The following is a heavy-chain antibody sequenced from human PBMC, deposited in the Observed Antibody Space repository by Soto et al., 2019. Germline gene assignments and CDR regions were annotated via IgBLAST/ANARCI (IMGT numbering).Heavy chain of an antibody. Sequence: GGSLRLSCAASGFTFVSYSMSCVRQAPVKGLEWVSSISSSSSYIYYADSVKGRFTISRDNAKNSLYLQMNSLRAEDTAVYYCARANWNFYGMDVWGQGTTVTVSS. D-gene: IGHD1-1*01. J-gene: IGHJ6*02. CDR3: ARANWNFYGMDV. V-gene: IGHV3-21*01. CDR2: ISSSSSYI. CDR1: GFTFVSYS.